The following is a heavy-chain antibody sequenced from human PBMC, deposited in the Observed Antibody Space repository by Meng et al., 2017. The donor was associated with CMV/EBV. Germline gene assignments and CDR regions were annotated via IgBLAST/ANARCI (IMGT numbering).Heavy chain of an antibody. V-gene: IGHV3-74*01. J-gene: IGHJ5*02. CDR2: IDNDGNRI. Sequence: EVHMVEFGGGLVPLGGSLRLSCVASVFTFSSYWMYGVRQAPGKGLVWVSRIDNDGNRISYADSVKGRFTISRDNAKNTVYLQMNSLGVEDTALYSCIRGGYYDAFDPWGQGTLVTVSS. CDR1: VFTFSSYW. D-gene: IGHD3-22*01. CDR3: IRGGYYDAFDP.